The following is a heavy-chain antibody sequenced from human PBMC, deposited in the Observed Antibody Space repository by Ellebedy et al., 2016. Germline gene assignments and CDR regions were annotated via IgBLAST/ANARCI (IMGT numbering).Heavy chain of an antibody. D-gene: IGHD3-10*01. J-gene: IGHJ5*02. Sequence: GGSLRLXXAASGFTFSDYYMSWIRQAPGKGLEWVSYISSSGSTIYYADSVKGRFTISRDNAKNSLYLQMNSLRAEDTAVYYCASLAITMVRGVMKNWFDPWGQGTLVTVSS. CDR3: ASLAITMVRGVMKNWFDP. CDR1: GFTFSDYY. V-gene: IGHV3-11*01. CDR2: ISSSGSTI.